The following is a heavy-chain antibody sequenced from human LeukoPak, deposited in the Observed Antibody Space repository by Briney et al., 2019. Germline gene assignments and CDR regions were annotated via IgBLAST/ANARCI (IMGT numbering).Heavy chain of an antibody. CDR2: ISGSGGST. J-gene: IGHJ4*02. V-gene: IGHV3-23*01. Sequence: GGSLRLSCAASGFTFSSYAMSWVRQAPGKGLEWVSAISGSGGSTYYADSVKGRFTISRDNSKNTLYLQMNSLRAEDTAVYYCAKDHSYDFWSGYYTPNYFDYWGQGTLVTVSS. D-gene: IGHD3-3*01. CDR3: AKDHSYDFWSGYYTPNYFDY. CDR1: GFTFSSYA.